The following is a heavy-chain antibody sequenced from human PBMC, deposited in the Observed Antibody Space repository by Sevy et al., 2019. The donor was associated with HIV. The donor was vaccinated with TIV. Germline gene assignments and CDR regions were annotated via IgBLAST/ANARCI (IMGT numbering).Heavy chain of an antibody. CDR1: GGSFSGYY. V-gene: IGHV4-34*01. D-gene: IGHD3-10*01. Sequence: SETLSLTCAVYGGSFSGYYWSWIRQPPGKGLEWIGEINHSGSTNYNPSLKSRVTISVDTSKNRFSLKLSSVTAADTAVYYCARILVDGSGSYFDYWGQGTLVTVSS. J-gene: IGHJ4*02. CDR3: ARILVDGSGSYFDY. CDR2: INHSGST.